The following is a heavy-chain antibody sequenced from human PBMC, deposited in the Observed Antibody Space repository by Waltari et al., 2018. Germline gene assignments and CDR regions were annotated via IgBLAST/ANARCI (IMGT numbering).Heavy chain of an antibody. V-gene: IGHV4-39*07. J-gene: IGHJ4*02. CDR2: IYYSGST. Sequence: QLQLQESGPGLVKPSATLSLTCTVSGGTISSRSYSWGWIRQPPGKGLEWIGSIYYSGSTYYNPSLKSRVTISVDTSKNQFSLKLSSVTAADTAVYYCARTIVGATLDYWGQGTLVTVSS. CDR1: GGTISSRSYS. D-gene: IGHD1-26*01. CDR3: ARTIVGATLDY.